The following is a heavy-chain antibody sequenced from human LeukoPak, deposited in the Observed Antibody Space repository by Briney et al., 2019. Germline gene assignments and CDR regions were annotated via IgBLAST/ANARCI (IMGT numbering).Heavy chain of an antibody. CDR1: GFTFSSYS. Sequence: PGGSLRLSCAASGFTFSSYSMNWVRQAPGKGLEWVSYISSSSSTIYCADSVKGRFTISRDNAKNSLYLQMNSLRAEDTAVYYCAKSKWELLRLFDYWGQGTLVTVSS. CDR2: ISSSSSTI. V-gene: IGHV3-48*01. D-gene: IGHD1-26*01. CDR3: AKSKWELLRLFDY. J-gene: IGHJ4*02.